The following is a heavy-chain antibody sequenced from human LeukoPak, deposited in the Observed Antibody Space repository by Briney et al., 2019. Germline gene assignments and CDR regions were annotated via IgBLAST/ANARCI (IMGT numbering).Heavy chain of an antibody. Sequence: PSETLSLTCAVYGGSFSGYYWSWIRQSSGKGLEWIGEINHSGSTNYNPSLKSRVSISVDTSKNQFSLKLSSVTAADTAVYFCARGAHRCSSTSCYPHGFDPWGQGTLVTVSS. J-gene: IGHJ5*02. CDR3: ARGAHRCSSTSCYPHGFDP. V-gene: IGHV4-34*01. D-gene: IGHD2-2*01. CDR2: INHSGST. CDR1: GGSFSGYY.